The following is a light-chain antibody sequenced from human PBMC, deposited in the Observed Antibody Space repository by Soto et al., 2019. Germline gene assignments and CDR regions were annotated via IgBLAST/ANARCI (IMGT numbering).Light chain of an antibody. Sequence: PGERATLSCRASQTVSSNYLAWCQQRPGQAPRLLIYGASTRAAGIPDRFSGSGSGTEFTLTINSLQSEDFAVYYCQPYNNWPLTFGGGTKVDNK. CDR3: QPYNNWPLT. V-gene: IGKV3D-15*01. CDR1: QTVSSN. CDR2: GAS. J-gene: IGKJ4*01.